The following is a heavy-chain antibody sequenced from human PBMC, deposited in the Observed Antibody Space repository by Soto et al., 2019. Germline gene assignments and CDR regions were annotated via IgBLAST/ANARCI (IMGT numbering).Heavy chain of an antibody. CDR2: ISGSGGST. CDR1: GFTFSSYA. Sequence: GGSLRLSCAASGFTFSSYAMSWVRQAPGKGLEWVSAISGSGGSTYYADSVKGRFTISRDNSKNTLYLQMNSLRAEDTAVYYCAKDSAPMPSIAAVFDAFDIWGQGTMVTVSS. CDR3: AKDSAPMPSIAAVFDAFDI. D-gene: IGHD6-13*01. V-gene: IGHV3-23*01. J-gene: IGHJ3*02.